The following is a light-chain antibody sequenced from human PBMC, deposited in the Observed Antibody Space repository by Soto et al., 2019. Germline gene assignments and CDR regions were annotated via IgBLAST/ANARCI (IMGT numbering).Light chain of an antibody. CDR1: SSDVGGYNY. CDR3: SSSTSSSTRV. Sequence: QSALTQPASVSGSPGQSITISCTGTSSDVGGYNYVSWYQQHPGKAPKLMIYDVSNRPSVVSNRFSGSKSGNTASLTISGLQAEDEADYYCSSSTSSSTRVFGGGTKLNVL. CDR2: DVS. V-gene: IGLV2-14*01. J-gene: IGLJ2*01.